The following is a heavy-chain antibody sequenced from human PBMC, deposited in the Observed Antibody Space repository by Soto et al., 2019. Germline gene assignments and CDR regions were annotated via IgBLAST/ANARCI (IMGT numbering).Heavy chain of an antibody. J-gene: IGHJ5*02. CDR1: GGSISSSNW. V-gene: IGHV4-4*02. CDR2: IYHSGNT. D-gene: IGHD1-26*01. Sequence: VQLRQSGPGLVKPSGTLSLTCAVSGGSISSSNWWTWIRQAPGKGLEWIGEIYHSGNTYYNPSLQGRFTEKVEQSKTPFSPEASSVTAAGPAVFYCATLPPRVVASLLPIPTWGQGTLVTVSS. CDR3: ATLPPRVVASLLPIPT.